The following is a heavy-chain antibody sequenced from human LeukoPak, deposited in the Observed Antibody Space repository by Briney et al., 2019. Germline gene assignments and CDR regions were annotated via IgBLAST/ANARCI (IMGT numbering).Heavy chain of an antibody. CDR1: GLIFSNYG. CDR2: INASGSAT. CDR3: ARDSSTYAGPPDY. Sequence: PGGSLRLSCAASGLIFSNYGMNWVRQAPGKGLEWVAAINASGSATSYADSVRGRFTISRDNAKNSLFLQMNSLRAEDTAVYYCARDSSTYAGPPDYWGQGTLVTVSS. D-gene: IGHD2-2*01. V-gene: IGHV3-21*01. J-gene: IGHJ4*02.